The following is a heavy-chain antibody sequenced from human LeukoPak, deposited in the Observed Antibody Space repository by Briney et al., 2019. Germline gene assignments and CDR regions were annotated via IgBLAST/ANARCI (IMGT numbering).Heavy chain of an antibody. D-gene: IGHD3-10*01. V-gene: IGHV4-59*01. Sequence: SETLSLTCTVSGGSISSYYWSWIRQPPGKGLEWIGYIYYSGSTNYNPSLKSRVTISVDTSKNQFSLKLSSVTAADTAVYYCARSSYGSTGWFDPWGQGTLVTVSS. CDR3: ARSSYGSTGWFDP. J-gene: IGHJ5*02. CDR2: IYYSGST. CDR1: GGSISSYY.